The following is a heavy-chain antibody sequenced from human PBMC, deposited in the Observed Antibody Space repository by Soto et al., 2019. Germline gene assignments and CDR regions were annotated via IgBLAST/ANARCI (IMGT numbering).Heavy chain of an antibody. J-gene: IGHJ4*02. CDR1: GFTFSSST. CDR2: ISSSSSYI. D-gene: IGHD3-10*01. V-gene: IGHV3-21*06. CDR3: ARDIGEMSAV. Sequence: GGSLRLSCTCSGFTFSSSTMTWVRQGPGKGLEWVSSISSSSSYIYFADSLKGRFTISRDSAKNSLYLQMNSLRAEDTAVYYCARDIGEMSAVWGQGTQVTVSS.